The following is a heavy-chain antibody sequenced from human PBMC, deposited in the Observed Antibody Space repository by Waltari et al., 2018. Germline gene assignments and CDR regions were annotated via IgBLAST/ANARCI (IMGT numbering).Heavy chain of an antibody. J-gene: IGHJ4*02. CDR1: GFPFRRYA. Sequence: EVQLLESGGGLVQPGGSLRLSCAASGFPFRRYAMTWVRQAPGKGLEWVSAISGSGRSTYYADSVKGRFTISRDNSKNTLYLQMNSLRAEDTAVYYCAGGGYYYDSSGYHHSDYWGQGTLVTVSS. D-gene: IGHD3-22*01. CDR3: AGGGYYYDSSGYHHSDY. V-gene: IGHV3-23*01. CDR2: ISGSGRST.